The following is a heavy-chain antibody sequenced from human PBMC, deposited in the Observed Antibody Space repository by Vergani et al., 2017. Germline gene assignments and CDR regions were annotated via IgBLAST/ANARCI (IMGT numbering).Heavy chain of an antibody. Sequence: QLQLQESGPGLVKPSETLSLTCTVSGGSISSSSYYWGWIRQPPGKGLEWIGSIYYSGSTSYNTSLKSRVTISVDTSKNQFSLKLSSVTAADTAVYSCAREKLHIVVVTAIRWFDPWGQGTLVTVSS. CDR3: AREKLHIVVVTAIRWFDP. V-gene: IGHV4-39*07. D-gene: IGHD2-21*02. CDR1: GGSISSSSYY. J-gene: IGHJ5*02. CDR2: IYYSGST.